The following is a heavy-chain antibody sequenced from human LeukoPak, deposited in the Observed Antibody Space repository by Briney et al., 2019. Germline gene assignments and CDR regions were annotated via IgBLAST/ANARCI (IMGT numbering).Heavy chain of an antibody. V-gene: IGHV3-30-3*01. CDR2: ISYDGSNK. CDR1: GFTFSSYA. Sequence: GGSLRLSCAASGFTFSSYAMHWVRQAPGKGLEWVAVISYDGSNKYYADSVKGRFTISRDNSKNTLYLQMNSLRAEDTAVYYCARGSSGWFYFDYWGQGTLVTVSP. CDR3: ARGSSGWFYFDY. J-gene: IGHJ4*02. D-gene: IGHD6-19*01.